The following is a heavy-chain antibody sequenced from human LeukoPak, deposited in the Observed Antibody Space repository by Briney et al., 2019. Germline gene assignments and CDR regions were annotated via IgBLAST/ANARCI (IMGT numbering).Heavy chain of an antibody. CDR3: ARDLEITMIVVIIPFAMDV. CDR1: GFTFSSNY. V-gene: IGHV3-53*05. Sequence: GGSLRLSCAASGFTFSSNYMSWVRQAPGKGLEWVSILYSGGSTYYADSVKGRFTISRDNSKNTLYLQMNSLRAEDTAVYYCARDLEITMIVVIIPFAMDVWGQGTTVTVSS. D-gene: IGHD3-22*01. J-gene: IGHJ6*02. CDR2: LYSGGST.